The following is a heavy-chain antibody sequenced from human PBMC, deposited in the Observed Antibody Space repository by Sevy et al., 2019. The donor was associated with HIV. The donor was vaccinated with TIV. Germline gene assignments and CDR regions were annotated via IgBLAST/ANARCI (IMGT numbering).Heavy chain of an antibody. CDR3: AREDLSSWYYYYYGMDV. D-gene: IGHD6-13*01. V-gene: IGHV1-18*01. CDR2: ISAYNGNT. Sequence: ASVKVTCKASGYTFTSYGISWVRQAPGQGLEWMGCISAYNGNTNYAQKLQGRVTMTTDTSTSTAYMELRSLRSDDTAVYYCAREDLSSWYYYYYGMDVWGQGTTVTVSS. CDR1: GYTFTSYG. J-gene: IGHJ6*02.